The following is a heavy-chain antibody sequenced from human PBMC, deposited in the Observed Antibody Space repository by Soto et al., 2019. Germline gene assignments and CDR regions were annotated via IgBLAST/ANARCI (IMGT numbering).Heavy chain of an antibody. CDR3: ARAPSMITFGGVIPPGAFDI. J-gene: IGHJ3*02. Sequence: SETLSLTCAVYGGSFSGYYWSWIRQPPGKGLEWIGEINHSGSTNYNPSLKSRVTISVDTSKNQFSLKLSSVTAADTAVYYCARAPSMITFGGVIPPGAFDIWGQGTMVTVSS. CDR1: GGSFSGYY. CDR2: INHSGST. D-gene: IGHD3-16*02. V-gene: IGHV4-34*01.